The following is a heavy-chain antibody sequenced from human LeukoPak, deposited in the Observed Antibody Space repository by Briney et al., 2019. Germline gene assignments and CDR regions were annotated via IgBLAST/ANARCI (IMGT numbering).Heavy chain of an antibody. CDR3: ARGIFNWANDAFDI. Sequence: GASVKVSCKASGYTFTGYYMHWVRQAPGQGLEWMGWINPNSGGTNYAQKFQGRVTMTRDTSISTAYMELSRLRSDDTAVYYCARGIFNWANDAFDIWGQGTMVTVSS. J-gene: IGHJ3*02. V-gene: IGHV1-2*02. D-gene: IGHD1-1*01. CDR1: GYTFTGYY. CDR2: INPNSGGT.